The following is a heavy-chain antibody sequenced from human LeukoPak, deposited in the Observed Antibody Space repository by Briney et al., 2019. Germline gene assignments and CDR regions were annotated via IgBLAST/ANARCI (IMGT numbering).Heavy chain of an antibody. Sequence: GESLKISCKGSGYSFTSYWIGWVRQMPGKGLEWMGIIYPGDSDTRYSPSFQGQVTISADKSVNTAYLQWTSLKASDTAIYYCARQLTTLRGFDIWGRGTMVTASS. V-gene: IGHV5-51*01. D-gene: IGHD4-11*01. CDR2: IYPGDSDT. CDR3: ARQLTTLRGFDI. J-gene: IGHJ3*02. CDR1: GYSFTSYW.